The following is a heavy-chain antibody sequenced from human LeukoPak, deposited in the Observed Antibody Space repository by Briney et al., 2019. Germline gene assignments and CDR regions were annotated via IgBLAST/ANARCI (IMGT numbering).Heavy chain of an antibody. Sequence: ASVKVSCKASGYTFTSYDINWVRQATGQGLEWMGWMNPNSGNTGYAQKFQGRVTMTTDTSTSTAYMELSSLRSEDTAVYYCATEGPMVRGVTRNYYGMDVWGQGTTVTVSS. CDR1: GYTFTSYD. D-gene: IGHD3-10*01. V-gene: IGHV1-8*02. J-gene: IGHJ6*02. CDR2: MNPNSGNT. CDR3: ATEGPMVRGVTRNYYGMDV.